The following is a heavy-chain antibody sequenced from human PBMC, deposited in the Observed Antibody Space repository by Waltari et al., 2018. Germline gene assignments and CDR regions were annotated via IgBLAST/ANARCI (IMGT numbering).Heavy chain of an antibody. CDR3: ARHDGESYGYLWVDP. D-gene: IGHD5-18*01. CDR1: GGSISSGPYS. V-gene: IGHV4-39*01. CDR2: FHHGGNT. Sequence: QLQLQESGPGLVKPSETLSLTCPVSGGSISSGPYSWGWIRQPQEKGLEWIGSFHHGGNTFYNPSLKSRVTISVDRSSNQFSLKLYSLTAADTAVYYCARHDGESYGYLWVDPWGQGTLVTVSS. J-gene: IGHJ5*02.